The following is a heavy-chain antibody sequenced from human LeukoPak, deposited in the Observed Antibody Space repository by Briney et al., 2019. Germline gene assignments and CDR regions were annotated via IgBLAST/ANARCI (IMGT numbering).Heavy chain of an antibody. CDR1: GGSISSGSHY. J-gene: IGHJ5*02. D-gene: IGHD3-10*01. V-gene: IGHV2-5*01. CDR3: AHRLQHEYFYGSGSYHMTSWFDP. CDR2: IYWIVDR. Sequence: QTLSLTCTVSGGSISSGSHYWSWIRQPPGKALEWLALIYWIVDRGYSPSLKSRLTITKDTSKNQVILTVTNMDPVDTATYYCAHRLQHEYFYGSGSYHMTSWFDPWGQGTLVTVSS.